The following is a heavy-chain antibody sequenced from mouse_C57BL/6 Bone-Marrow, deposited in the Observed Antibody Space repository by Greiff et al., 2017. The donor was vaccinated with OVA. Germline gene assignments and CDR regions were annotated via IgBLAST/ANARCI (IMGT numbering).Heavy chain of an antibody. D-gene: IGHD2-5*01. J-gene: IGHJ1*03. CDR1: GYTFTSYW. Sequence: QVQLQQPGAELVKPGASVKLSCKTSGYTFTSYWMHWVKQRPGQGLEWIGMIHPNSGSTNYNEKFKSKATLTVDKSASTAYMQLSSLTSEDSAVYYCARGGFYYSSCVGWYFDVWGTGTTVTVSS. CDR2: IHPNSGST. CDR3: ARGGFYYSSCVGWYFDV. V-gene: IGHV1-64*01.